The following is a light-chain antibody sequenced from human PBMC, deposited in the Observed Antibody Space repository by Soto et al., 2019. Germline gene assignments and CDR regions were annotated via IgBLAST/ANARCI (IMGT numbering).Light chain of an antibody. CDR2: GAS. CDR3: QKYNKGRRT. J-gene: IGKJ1*01. V-gene: IGKV3-15*01. CDR1: QSVSSN. Sequence: EIVMTQSPATLSVSPGERATLSCRASQSVSSNLAWYQQQPGQAPRLLFDGASTRAIGIPARFRGRGSGTEFTLTISSLQSEDFAVFYCQKYNKGRRTFGQGTKVEI.